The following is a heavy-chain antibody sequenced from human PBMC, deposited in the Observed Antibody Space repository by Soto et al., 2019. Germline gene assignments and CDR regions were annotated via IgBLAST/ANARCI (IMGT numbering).Heavy chain of an antibody. CDR3: AKDLGPPVRSHYPYWYFDV. J-gene: IGHJ2*01. CDR1: GFTFSTYA. CDR2: ISGSGGAT. V-gene: IGHV3-23*01. Sequence: EVQLLESGGGLVQPGGSLSLSCAASGFTFSTYAMSWVRQTPGKGLDLVAGISGSGGATYYADAVKGQLTISRDNSNNTLYLQMNSLRAEDTAVYYCAKDLGPPVRSHYPYWYFDVWGRGTLVTVSS. D-gene: IGHD3-10*01.